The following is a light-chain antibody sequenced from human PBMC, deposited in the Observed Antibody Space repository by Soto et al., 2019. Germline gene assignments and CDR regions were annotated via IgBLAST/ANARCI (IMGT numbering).Light chain of an antibody. Sequence: ETVLTQSPATLSLFPGERATLSCRASQSVGRSLAWYQQKPGQPPRLLIYDVSNRATGIPARFSGSGSGTDLTLTITSLEPEDFAVYFCHQRYNWPRVTFGQGTRLEIK. CDR2: DVS. V-gene: IGKV3-11*01. CDR1: QSVGRS. J-gene: IGKJ5*01. CDR3: HQRYNWPRVT.